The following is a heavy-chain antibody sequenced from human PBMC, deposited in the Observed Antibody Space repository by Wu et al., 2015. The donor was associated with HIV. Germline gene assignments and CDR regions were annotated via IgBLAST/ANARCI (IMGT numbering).Heavy chain of an antibody. Sequence: QVHLVQSGGEVKKPGASLKVSCKASGYIFTDYYIHWVRQAPGQGLEWMGWINPDNDRTNFAQKFQGRVTMTRDTSITTVYLELSSLTSDDTAVYYCVRGARGMPKGAFDIWGQGTLVIVSS. CDR2: INPDNDRT. D-gene: IGHD3-16*01. CDR1: GYIFTDYY. CDR3: VRGARGMPKGAFDI. J-gene: IGHJ3*02. V-gene: IGHV1-2*02.